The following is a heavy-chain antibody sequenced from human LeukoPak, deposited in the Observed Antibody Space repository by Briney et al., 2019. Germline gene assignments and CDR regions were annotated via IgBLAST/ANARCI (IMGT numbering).Heavy chain of an antibody. CDR2: ISYDGSNK. J-gene: IGHJ5*02. CDR3: AKGARVGYDILTGLFDP. CDR1: GFTFSSYG. V-gene: IGHV3-30*18. D-gene: IGHD3-9*01. Sequence: PGGSLRLSCAASGFTFSSYGMHWVRQAPGKGLEWVAVISYDGSNKYYADSVKGRFTISRDNSTNTLYLQMNSLRAEDTAVYYCAKGARVGYDILTGLFDPWGQGTLVTVSS.